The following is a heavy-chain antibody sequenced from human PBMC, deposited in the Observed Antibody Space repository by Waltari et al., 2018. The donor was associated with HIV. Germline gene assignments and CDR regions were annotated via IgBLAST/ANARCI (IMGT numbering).Heavy chain of an antibody. CDR1: AFTFSSYS. D-gene: IGHD3-22*01. CDR2: ISGSPSYI. J-gene: IGHJ3*02. Sequence: EVQLVESGGGLVKPGGSVRLSCATSAFTFSSYSMYWVRQAPGKGLEWVSSISGSPSYIYYADSVKGRFTISRDNAKNSLYLQMNSLRAEDTVVYYCARDPGGNYDSFAFDIWGQGTMVTVSS. V-gene: IGHV3-21*01. CDR3: ARDPGGNYDSFAFDI.